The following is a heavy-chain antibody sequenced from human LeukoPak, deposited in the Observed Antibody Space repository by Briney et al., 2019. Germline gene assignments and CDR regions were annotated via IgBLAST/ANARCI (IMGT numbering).Heavy chain of an antibody. CDR2: ISTAGNLI. D-gene: IGHD5-24*01. CDR1: AFTFKTYT. J-gene: IGHJ4*02. CDR3: ARTVEGHFDF. Sequence: GGSLRLSCVASAFTFKTYTLNWVRQTPGKGLEWVSYISTAGNLINYADSVRGRFTISRDNAKNSLYLYVNSLTPEDTAVYYCARTVEGHFDFRGQGTLVTVSS. V-gene: IGHV3-21*01.